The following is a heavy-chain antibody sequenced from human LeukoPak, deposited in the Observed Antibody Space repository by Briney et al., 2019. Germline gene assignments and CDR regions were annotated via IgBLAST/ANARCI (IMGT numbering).Heavy chain of an antibody. V-gene: IGHV1-8*01. CDR1: GYSFTSYD. D-gene: IGHD6-13*01. CDR3: ARGQQLVRPSFDY. Sequence: ASVNVSCKASGYSFTSYDINWVRQATGQGLEWMGWMNPNSGNTGYAQKFQGRVTMTRNTSISTAYMELSSLRSEDTAVYYCARGQQLVRPSFDYWGQGTLVTVSS. J-gene: IGHJ4*02. CDR2: MNPNSGNT.